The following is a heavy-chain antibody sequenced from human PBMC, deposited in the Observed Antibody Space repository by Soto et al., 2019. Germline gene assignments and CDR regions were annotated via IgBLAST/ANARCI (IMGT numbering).Heavy chain of an antibody. CDR2: IYSGGYT. V-gene: IGHV3-53*01. Sequence: EVQLVESGGGLIQPGGSLRLSCAVSGFTVSNNYMSWVRQAPGKGLEGVSVIYSGGYTAYGDSVKGRFTISRDNSKNTQYPQMNTPGAAATPLYYCAPPAGGGGYWGQGTLVTVSS. CDR3: APPAGGGGY. J-gene: IGHJ4*02. CDR1: GFTVSNNY. D-gene: IGHD3-10*01.